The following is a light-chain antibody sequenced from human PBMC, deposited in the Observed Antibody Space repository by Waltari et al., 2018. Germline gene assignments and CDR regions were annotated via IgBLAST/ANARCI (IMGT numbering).Light chain of an antibody. CDR1: SSDVGGYNY. Sequence: QSALTQPASVSGSPGQFITLSCTGTSSDVGGYNYVSWYQQHPGKAPKLMIYEVSNRPSGVSNRFSGSKSGNTASLTISGLQAEDEADYYCSSYTSSSTLGVVFGGGTKLTVL. CDR3: SSYTSSSTLGVV. CDR2: EVS. J-gene: IGLJ2*01. V-gene: IGLV2-14*01.